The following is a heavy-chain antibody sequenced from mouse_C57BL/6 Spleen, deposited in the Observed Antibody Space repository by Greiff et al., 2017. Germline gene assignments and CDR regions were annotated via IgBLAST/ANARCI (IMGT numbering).Heavy chain of an antibody. D-gene: IGHD3-2*02. CDR1: GYTFTSYW. J-gene: IGHJ3*01. V-gene: IGHV1-69*01. Sequence: VQLQQPGAELVMPGASVKLSCKASGYTFTSYWMHWVKQRPGQGLEWIGEIDPSDSYTNYNQKFKGKSTLTVDKSSSTAYMQLSSLTSEDSAVYYCARGDSSGYVRFAYWGQGTLVTVSA. CDR2: IDPSDSYT. CDR3: ARGDSSGYVRFAY.